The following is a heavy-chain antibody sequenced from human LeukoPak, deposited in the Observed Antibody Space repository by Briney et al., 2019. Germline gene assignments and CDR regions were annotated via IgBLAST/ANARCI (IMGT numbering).Heavy chain of an antibody. Sequence: GGSLRLSCAASGFTFSSYSMNWVRQAPGKGLEWVSSISSSSSYIYYADSVKGRFTISRDNSKNTLYLQMNSLRAEDTAVYYCAKDLGGATREAFDIWGQGTMVTVSS. CDR3: AKDLGGATREAFDI. V-gene: IGHV3-21*04. CDR1: GFTFSSYS. J-gene: IGHJ3*02. CDR2: ISSSSSYI. D-gene: IGHD3-16*01.